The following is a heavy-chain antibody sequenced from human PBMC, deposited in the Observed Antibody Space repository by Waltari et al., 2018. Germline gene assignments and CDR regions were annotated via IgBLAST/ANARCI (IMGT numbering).Heavy chain of an antibody. CDR1: GFTFSSSA. CDR3: VKQRVRASPIFDY. V-gene: IGHV3-23*04. CDR2: SSVGDGTT. Sequence: EVQLVESGGGLVQPGGSLKLSCATFGFTFSSSAMTWLRQAPGVGLEWVSDSSVGDGTTYYAASVEGRFTISRDNAKNILYLQRNSLRAEDTACYYCVKQRVRASPIFDYWGLGTLVTVSS. D-gene: IGHD6-25*01. J-gene: IGHJ4*02.